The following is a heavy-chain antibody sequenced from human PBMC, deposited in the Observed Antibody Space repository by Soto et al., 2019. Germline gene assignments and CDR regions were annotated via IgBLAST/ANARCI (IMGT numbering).Heavy chain of an antibody. Sequence: EVHLLESGGGLVQAGGSLRLSCAASGFTFYSYAMTWVRQAPGKALEWVSTISGSGDGTYYADSVKGRFSISRDNYKNTVSLQMNSLRAENTAVYFCARVWERTVTTRNYFYGIDVWGRGTTVTVSS. CDR3: ARVWERTVTTRNYFYGIDV. CDR2: ISGSGDGT. J-gene: IGHJ6*02. D-gene: IGHD4-17*01. V-gene: IGHV3-23*01. CDR1: GFTFYSYA.